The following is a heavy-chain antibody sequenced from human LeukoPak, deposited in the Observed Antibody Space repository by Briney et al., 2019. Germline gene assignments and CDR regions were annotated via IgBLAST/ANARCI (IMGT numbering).Heavy chain of an antibody. CDR3: ARDPGYISPRYFDL. D-gene: IGHD5-18*01. V-gene: IGHV4-4*07. J-gene: IGHJ2*01. CDR1: GGSISSYY. CDR2: IYTSGST. Sequence: PSETLSLTCTVSGGSISSYYWSRIRQPAGKGLEWIGRIYTSGSTNYNPSLRSRVTMSVDTSKNQFSLKLSSVTAADTAVYYCARDPGYISPRYFDLWGRGTLVTVSS.